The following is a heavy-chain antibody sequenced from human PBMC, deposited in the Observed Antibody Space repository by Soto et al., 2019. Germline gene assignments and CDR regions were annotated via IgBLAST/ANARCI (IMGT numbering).Heavy chain of an antibody. CDR2: ISNTGSHI. V-gene: IGHV3-48*03. J-gene: IGHJ4*02. CDR1: GFSLSKYM. Sequence: LRLSCVASGFSLSKYMMNWVRQAPGQGLEWIAYISNTGSHIDYADSVKGRFTISRDNARNTVYLQMSGLRVEDSARYYCTSYSPLVQGTWLTLDCWGPGNLVTASS. D-gene: IGHD6-6*01. CDR3: TSYSPLVQGTWLTLDC.